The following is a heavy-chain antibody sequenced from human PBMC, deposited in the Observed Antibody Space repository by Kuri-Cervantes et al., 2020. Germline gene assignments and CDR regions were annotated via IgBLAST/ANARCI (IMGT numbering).Heavy chain of an antibody. V-gene: IGHV1-18*01. Sequence: ASVKVSCKASGYTFTSYGISWVRQAPGQGLEWMGWISAYNGDTNYAQKLQGRVTMTTDTSTSTAYMELRSLKSEDTAVYYCTYVFYCGGDCYFDYWGQGTLVTVSS. J-gene: IGHJ4*02. D-gene: IGHD2-21*02. CDR2: ISAYNGDT. CDR3: TYVFYCGGDCYFDY. CDR1: GYTFTSYG.